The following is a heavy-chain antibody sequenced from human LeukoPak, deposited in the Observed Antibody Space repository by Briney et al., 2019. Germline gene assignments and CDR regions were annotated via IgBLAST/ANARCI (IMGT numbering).Heavy chain of an antibody. V-gene: IGHV1-69*04. CDR3: ARGAYCSSTSCYLRSWFDP. J-gene: IGHJ5*02. CDR1: GGTFSSYA. D-gene: IGHD2-2*01. Sequence: ASVKVSCKASGGTFSSYAISWVRQAPGQGLEWMGRIIPILGIANYAQKFQGRVTITADKSTSTAYMELSSLRSEDTAVYYCARGAYCSSTSCYLRSWFDPWGQGTLVTVPS. CDR2: IIPILGIA.